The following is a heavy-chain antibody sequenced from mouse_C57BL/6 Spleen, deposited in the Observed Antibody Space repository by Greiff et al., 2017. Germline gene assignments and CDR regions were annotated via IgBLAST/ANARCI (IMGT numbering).Heavy chain of an antibody. D-gene: IGHD2-4*01. CDR1: GYAFSSSW. CDR2: IYPGDGDT. J-gene: IGHJ3*01. CDR3: ARSAYEYDGAY. V-gene: IGHV1-82*01. Sequence: QVQLQQSGPELVKPGASVKISCKASGYAFSSSWMNWVKQRPGKGLEWIGRIYPGDGDTNYNGKFKGKATLTADKSSSTAYMQLSSLTSEDSAVYFCARSAYEYDGAYWGQGTLVTVSA.